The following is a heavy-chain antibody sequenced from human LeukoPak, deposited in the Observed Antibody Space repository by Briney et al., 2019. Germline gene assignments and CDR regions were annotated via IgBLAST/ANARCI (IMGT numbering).Heavy chain of an antibody. CDR3: ARAPSEIGGYYPEYFRH. CDR2: IKRDGST. D-gene: IGHD3-22*01. V-gene: IGHV3-74*01. CDR1: GFTFSSYW. Sequence: PGGSLRLSCAASGFTFSSYWMHWVRQASGKGLVWVSRIKRDGSTNHSDFVKGRFTISRDNAKNTVSLQMNSLRAEDTGVYYCARAPSEIGGYYPEYFRHWGQSTLVTVSS. J-gene: IGHJ1*01.